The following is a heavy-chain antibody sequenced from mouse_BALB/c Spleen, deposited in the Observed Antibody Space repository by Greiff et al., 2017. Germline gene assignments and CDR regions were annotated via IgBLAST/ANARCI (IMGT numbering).Heavy chain of an antibody. CDR3: ARFYYYGSSYFYYAMDY. V-gene: IGHV1-14*01. J-gene: IGHJ4*01. D-gene: IGHD1-1*01. CDR1: GYTFTSYV. Sequence: EVQLMESGPELVKPGASVKMSCKASGYTFTSYVMHWVKQKPGQGLEWIGYINPYNDGTKYNEKFKGKATLTSDKSSSTAYMELSSLTSEDSAVYYCARFYYYGSSYFYYAMDYWGQGTSVTVSS. CDR2: INPYNDGT.